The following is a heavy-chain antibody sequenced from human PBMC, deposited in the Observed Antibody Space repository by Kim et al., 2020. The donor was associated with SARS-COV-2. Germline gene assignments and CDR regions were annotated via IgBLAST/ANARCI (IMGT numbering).Heavy chain of an antibody. CDR1: GGSFSGYY. J-gene: IGHJ5*02. CDR3: ASQANYGSESQRVNWFDP. CDR2: INHSGST. V-gene: IGHV4-34*01. D-gene: IGHD3-10*01. Sequence: SETLSLTCAVYGGSFSGYYWSWIRQPPGKGLEWIGEINHSGSTNYNPSLKSRVTISVDTSKNQFSLKLSSVTAADTAVYYCASQANYGSESQRVNWFDPWGQGTLVTVSS.